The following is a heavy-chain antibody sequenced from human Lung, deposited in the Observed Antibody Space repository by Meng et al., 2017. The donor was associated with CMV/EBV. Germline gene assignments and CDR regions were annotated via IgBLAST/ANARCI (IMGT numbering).Heavy chain of an antibody. CDR2: ISDVGDGT. Sequence: GGSXRLXCAASGFTFSTYAMSWVRQSPGKGLEWVSTISDVGDGTYYADSVKGRFTISRDNSKNTLYLQMNSLRADDTAVYYCAKSSLVGPRLHFDDWGQGXLVTVSS. V-gene: IGHV3-23*01. CDR1: GFTFSTYA. D-gene: IGHD6-6*01. J-gene: IGHJ4*02. CDR3: AKSSLVGPRLHFDD.